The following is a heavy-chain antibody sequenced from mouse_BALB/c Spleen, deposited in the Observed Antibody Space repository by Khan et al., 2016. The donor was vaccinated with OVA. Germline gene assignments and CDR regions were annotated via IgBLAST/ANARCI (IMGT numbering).Heavy chain of an antibody. CDR2: IWAGGST. CDR3: ARLEDI. J-gene: IGHJ2*01. V-gene: IGHV2-9*02. Sequence: QVQLKESEPGLVAPSQSLSTTSTVSGSSLTSYGVHWVRHPPGKGLEWLGVIWAGGSTHYNSALMSRLSISKDNSKSQVFLKMKGLQTDDTAMYYCARLEDIWGQGTTLTVSS. D-gene: IGHD1-3*01. CDR1: GSSLTSYG.